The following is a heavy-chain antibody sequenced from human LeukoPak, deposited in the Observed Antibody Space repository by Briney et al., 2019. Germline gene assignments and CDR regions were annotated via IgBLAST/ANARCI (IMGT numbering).Heavy chain of an antibody. CDR1: GYTFTNYG. J-gene: IGHJ6*02. V-gene: IGHV1-18*01. Sequence: GASVKVSCKASGYTFTNYGISWVRQAPGQGLEWMGWISAYNGNTNYAQKLQGRVTMTTYTSTSTAYMELRSLRSDDTAVYYCARALRTTGTTSFYYGMDVWGQGTTVTVSS. D-gene: IGHD1-1*01. CDR2: ISAYNGNT. CDR3: ARALRTTGTTSFYYGMDV.